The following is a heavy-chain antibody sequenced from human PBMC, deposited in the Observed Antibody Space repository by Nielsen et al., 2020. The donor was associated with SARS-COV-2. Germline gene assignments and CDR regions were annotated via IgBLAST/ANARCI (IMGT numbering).Heavy chain of an antibody. CDR3: TIAAAPHYYYGMDV. CDR1: GFTFDAYA. Sequence: GGSLRLSCAASGFTFDAYAMHWVLQAPGKGLEWVSGISWNSGSIGYADSVKGRFTISRDNAKNSLYLQMNSLRAEDTALYHCTIAAAPHYYYGMDVWGQGTTVTVSS. V-gene: IGHV3-9*01. D-gene: IGHD6-13*01. CDR2: ISWNSGSI. J-gene: IGHJ6*02.